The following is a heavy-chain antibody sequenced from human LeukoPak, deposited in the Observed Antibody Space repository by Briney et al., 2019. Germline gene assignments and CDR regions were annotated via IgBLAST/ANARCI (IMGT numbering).Heavy chain of an antibody. Sequence: PSETLSLTCAVYGGSFSTYYWSWIRQHPGKGLEWIGYIHHSGSTYYNPSLKSRVIISVDTSKNQFSLKLNSVTAADTAVYYCASYGSGSYRFDPWGQGTPVTVSS. D-gene: IGHD3-10*01. CDR2: IHHSGST. CDR3: ASYGSGSYRFDP. V-gene: IGHV4-34*09. J-gene: IGHJ5*02. CDR1: GGSFSTYY.